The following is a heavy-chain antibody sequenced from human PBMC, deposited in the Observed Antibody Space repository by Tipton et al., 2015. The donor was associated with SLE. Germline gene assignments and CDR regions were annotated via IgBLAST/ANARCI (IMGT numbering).Heavy chain of an antibody. J-gene: IGHJ4*02. CDR3: ARVSRWATTVTTDYFDY. Sequence: TLSLTCAVYGGSFSGYYWSWIRQPPGKGLEWIGEINHSGSTNYNPSLKSRVTISVDTSKNQFSLKLSSVTAADTAVYYCARVSRWATTVTTDYFDYWGQGTLVTVSS. CDR1: GGSFSGYY. CDR2: INHSGST. D-gene: IGHD4-17*01. V-gene: IGHV4-34*01.